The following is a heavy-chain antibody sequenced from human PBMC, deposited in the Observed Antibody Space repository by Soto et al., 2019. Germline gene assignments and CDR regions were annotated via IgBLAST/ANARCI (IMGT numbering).Heavy chain of an antibody. CDR1: GGTFSSYA. CDR2: IIPIFGTA. J-gene: IGHJ4*02. D-gene: IGHD3-10*01. Sequence: QVQLVQSGAEVKKPGSSVKVSCKASGGTFSSYAIRWVRQAPGQGLEWMGGIIPIFGTANYAQKFQVRVTITADESTSTAYMELSSLRSEDTAVYYCARSFIYYGSGSYYNLDYWGQGTLVTVSS. V-gene: IGHV1-69*01. CDR3: ARSFIYYGSGSYYNLDY.